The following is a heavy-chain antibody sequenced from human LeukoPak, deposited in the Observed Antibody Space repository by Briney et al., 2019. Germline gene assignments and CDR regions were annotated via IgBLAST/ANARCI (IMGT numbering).Heavy chain of an antibody. CDR2: IIPIYGTG. CDR1: GGTFSRYA. D-gene: IGHD3-9*01. Sequence: GASVKVSCKASGGTFSRYAISWVRQAPGQGLEWMGGIIPIYGTGNYAQKFQGRVTITADESASTAYMELTSLTSEDTAVYYCARVGGNTYYDILTGYFPFDYWGQGTLVTVSS. J-gene: IGHJ4*02. V-gene: IGHV1-69*13. CDR3: ARVGGNTYYDILTGYFPFDY.